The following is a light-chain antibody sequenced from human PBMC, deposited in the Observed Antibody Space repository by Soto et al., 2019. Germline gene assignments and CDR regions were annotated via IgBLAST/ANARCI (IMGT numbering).Light chain of an antibody. CDR1: QSVSSSY. J-gene: IGKJ2*01. Sequence: EIVLTQSPGTLSLSPGDRATLSCRASQSVSSSYLAWYQQKPGQAPSLLIYGASNRATGIPDRFSGGGSGTDFTITISRLEPEDFEVYYCQQYGKSAMFTFGQGTKLEIK. CDR2: GAS. CDR3: QQYGKSAMFT. V-gene: IGKV3-20*01.